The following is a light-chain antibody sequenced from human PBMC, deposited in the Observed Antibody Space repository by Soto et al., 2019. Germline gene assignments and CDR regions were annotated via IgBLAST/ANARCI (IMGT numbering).Light chain of an antibody. J-gene: IGKJ1*01. Sequence: DIPMTQSPSSLSASVGDRVTITCRASQTIDRYLNWYQQKPGKAPQLLIYAASSFQSGVPSRFSGSGSGTDFTLTITSLQPEDFATYYCQQTYSTPPTFGRGTKVEIK. CDR2: AAS. V-gene: IGKV1-39*01. CDR3: QQTYSTPPT. CDR1: QTIDRY.